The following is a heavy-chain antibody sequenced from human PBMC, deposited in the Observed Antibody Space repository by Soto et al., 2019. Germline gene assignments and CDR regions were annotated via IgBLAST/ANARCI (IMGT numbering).Heavy chain of an antibody. D-gene: IGHD2-8*01. CDR3: EKENGPQGGFDY. J-gene: IGHJ4*02. CDR1: GFTFSNYA. V-gene: IGHV3-30*18. Sequence: GGSLRLSCAVSGFTFSNYAMHWVRQAPGKGLEWVAVISKDGSNKYYGDFVKGRFTISRDSSKNTLYLQMNSLREEDTAVYYCEKENGPQGGFDYWGQGTLVTVSS. CDR2: ISKDGSNK.